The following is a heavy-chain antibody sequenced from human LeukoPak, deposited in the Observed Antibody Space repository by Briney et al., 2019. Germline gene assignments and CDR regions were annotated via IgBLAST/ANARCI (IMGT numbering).Heavy chain of an antibody. J-gene: IGHJ6*03. V-gene: IGHV4-39*07. D-gene: IGHD3-3*01. CDR1: GGSISSSSYY. CDR3: ARDGFWSGYLTNYYYYMDV. CDR2: IYYSGST. Sequence: PSETLSLTCTVSGGSISSSSYYWGWIRQPPGKGLEWIGSIYYSGSTCYNPSLKSRVTISVDTSKNQFSLKLSSVTAADTAVYYCARDGFWSGYLTNYYYYMDVWGKGTTVTVSS.